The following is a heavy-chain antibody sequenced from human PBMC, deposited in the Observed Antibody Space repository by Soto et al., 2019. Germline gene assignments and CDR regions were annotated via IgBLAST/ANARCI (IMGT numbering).Heavy chain of an antibody. CDR3: ARSWVTGKGGIDV. V-gene: IGHV1-18*01. Sequence: QDQLVQSGAEVKKPGASVKVSCKASGYTFPSNDLSWVRQAPGQGLEWMGWINGYTGNTNYAQKFQGRVTMTTDTSTNTAYLDLWTLISDDTAVYYCARSWVTGKGGIDVWGQGTTVTVSS. D-gene: IGHD3-16*01. CDR2: INGYTGNT. CDR1: GYTFPSND. J-gene: IGHJ6*02.